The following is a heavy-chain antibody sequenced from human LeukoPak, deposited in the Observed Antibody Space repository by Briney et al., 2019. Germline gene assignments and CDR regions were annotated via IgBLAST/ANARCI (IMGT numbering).Heavy chain of an antibody. CDR3: ARRNVGYRSGQLDY. CDR1: GGSISSYY. Sequence: PSETLSLTCTVSGGSISSYYWSWIRQPPGKGLEWIGYIYYSGSTNYNPSLKSRVTISVDTSKNQFSLKLSSVTAADTAVYYCARRNVGYRSGQLDYWGQGTLVTVSS. CDR2: IYYSGST. J-gene: IGHJ4*02. V-gene: IGHV4-59*01. D-gene: IGHD6-19*01.